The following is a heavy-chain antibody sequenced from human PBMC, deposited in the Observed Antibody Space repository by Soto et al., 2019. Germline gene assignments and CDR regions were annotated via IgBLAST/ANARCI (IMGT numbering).Heavy chain of an antibody. D-gene: IGHD6-13*01. CDR2: ISAYNGNT. V-gene: IGHV1-18*01. J-gene: IGHJ5*02. CDR1: GYTFTSYG. CDR3: ARDPGAAAGPPWFDP. Sequence: ASVKVSCKASGYTFTSYGISWVRQAPRQGLEWMGWISAYNGNTNYAQKLQGRVTMTTDTSTSTAYMELRSLRSDDTAVYYCARDPGAAAGPPWFDPWGQGTLVTVSS.